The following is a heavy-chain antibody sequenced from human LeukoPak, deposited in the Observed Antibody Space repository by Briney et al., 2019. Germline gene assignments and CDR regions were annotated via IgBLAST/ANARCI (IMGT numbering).Heavy chain of an antibody. CDR3: ARDLVTVTKGFDI. CDR2: IYHIGST. V-gene: IGHV4-59*11. D-gene: IGHD4-17*01. CDR1: DDSFNSHF. Sequence: SEALSLTCEVSDDSFNSHFWTWIRHPPGKGLEWIGYIYHIGSTNYNPSLKSRVTISIETSKNQFSLKLSSVTAADTAVYYCARDLVTVTKGFDIWGQGTMVTVPS. J-gene: IGHJ3*02.